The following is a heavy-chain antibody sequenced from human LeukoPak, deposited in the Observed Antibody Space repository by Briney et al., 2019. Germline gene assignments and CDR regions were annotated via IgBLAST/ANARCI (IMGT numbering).Heavy chain of an antibody. CDR2: ISSSGSTI. CDR3: AELGITMIGGV. V-gene: IGHV3-48*03. CDR1: GFTFSSFE. J-gene: IGHJ6*04. D-gene: IGHD3-10*02. Sequence: PGGSLRLSCAASGFTFSSFEMNWVRQAPGKGLEWVSYISSSGSTIYYADSVKGRFTISRDNAKNSLYLQMNSLRAEDTAVYYCAELGITMIGGVWGKGTTVTISS.